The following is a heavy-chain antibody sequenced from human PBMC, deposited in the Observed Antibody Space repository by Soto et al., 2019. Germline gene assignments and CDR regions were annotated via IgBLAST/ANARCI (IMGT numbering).Heavy chain of an antibody. D-gene: IGHD2-2*03. CDR1: GFSFSRNG. CDR3: ARDGYCGTEKCYSGLPDY. Sequence: QVRLEESGGGVVQPGRSLRLSCAASGFSFSRNGMHWVRQTPEKGLEWVAVISHDGTDQRYADSVRGRFSISRDDSKNTVFLQMNSLRPDDTAVYFCARDGYCGTEKCYSGLPDYWGQGNLVTVSS. V-gene: IGHV3-30*03. J-gene: IGHJ4*02. CDR2: ISHDGTDQ.